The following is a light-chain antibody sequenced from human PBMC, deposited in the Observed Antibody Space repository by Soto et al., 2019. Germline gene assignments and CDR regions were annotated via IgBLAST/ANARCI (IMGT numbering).Light chain of an antibody. CDR2: DAS. V-gene: IGKV3-20*01. CDR1: QSVSSSY. J-gene: IGKJ1*01. Sequence: EIVLTQSPGTLSLSPGERATLSCRASQSVSSSYLAWYQQKPGQAPRLLIYDASSRATGIPDRFSGSGSGTEFTLTISRLEPEDFAVYYCQQYGNSPETFGQGTKVEIK. CDR3: QQYGNSPET.